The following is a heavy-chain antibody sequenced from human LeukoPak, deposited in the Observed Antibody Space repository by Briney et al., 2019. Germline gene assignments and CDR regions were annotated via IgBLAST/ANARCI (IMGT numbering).Heavy chain of an antibody. CDR1: GYTFTTYY. D-gene: IGHD6-19*01. CDR2: INPSAAST. CDR3: ASGQRIAVAGTRFDY. V-gene: IGHV1-46*01. J-gene: IGHJ4*02. Sequence: EASVKVSCKASGYTFTTYYMHWVRQAPGQGLEWMGIINPSAASTSYAQKFQGRVTITADESTSTAYMELSSLRSEDTAVYYCASGQRIAVAGTRFDYWGQGTLVTVSS.